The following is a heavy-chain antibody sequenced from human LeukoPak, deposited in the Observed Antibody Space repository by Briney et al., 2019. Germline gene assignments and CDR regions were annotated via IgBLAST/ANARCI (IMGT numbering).Heavy chain of an antibody. J-gene: IGHJ3*02. V-gene: IGHV3-23*01. Sequence: GGSLRLSCAASGLIVSSNYMTWVRQAPGKGLEWVSAISGSGGSTYYADSVKGRFTISRDNSKNTLYLQMDSLRAEDTAVYYCAKDSYHFSSYDAFDIWGQGTMVTVSS. D-gene: IGHD6-6*01. CDR1: GLIVSSNY. CDR3: AKDSYHFSSYDAFDI. CDR2: ISGSGGST.